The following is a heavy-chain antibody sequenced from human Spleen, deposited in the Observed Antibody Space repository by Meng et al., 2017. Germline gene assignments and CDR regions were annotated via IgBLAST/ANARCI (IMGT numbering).Heavy chain of an antibody. V-gene: IGHV7-4-1*02. CDR2: INTNTGNP. J-gene: IGHJ4*02. CDR3: ARDPSRVFDY. Sequence: VLQVLSGAEVHKAVASVKGSCKASGYTVTSYAMNWVRQAPGQGLEWMGWINTNTGNPTYAQGFTGRFVFSLDTSVSTAYLQISSLKAEDTAAYYCARDPSRVFDYWGQGTLVTVSS. CDR1: GYTVTSYA.